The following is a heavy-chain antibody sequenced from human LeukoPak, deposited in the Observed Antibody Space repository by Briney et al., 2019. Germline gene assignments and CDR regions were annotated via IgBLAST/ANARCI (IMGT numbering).Heavy chain of an antibody. CDR1: GYPISSRYY. D-gene: IGHD4-11*01. CDR2: IYYSGST. J-gene: IGHJ4*02. CDR3: ATMTTVTMYSYYFDS. V-gene: IGHV4-38-2*02. Sequence: SETLSLTCSVSGYPISSRYYWGWIRQPPGKGLEWIGSIYYSGSTYYNPSLKSRVTISVDTSKNQFSLSLRSVTAADTAVYSCATMTTVTMYSYYFDSWGQGTLVTVS.